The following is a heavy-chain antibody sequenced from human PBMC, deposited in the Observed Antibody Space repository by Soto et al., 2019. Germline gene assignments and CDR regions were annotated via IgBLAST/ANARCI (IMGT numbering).Heavy chain of an antibody. CDR1: GFSLSSTRMA. CDR3: AHIVVAGLGYYFDY. V-gene: IGHV2-5*02. CDR2: IYWDDDK. J-gene: IGHJ4*02. D-gene: IGHD6-19*01. Sequence: QITLKESGPTLVKPTQTLTLTCTCSGFSLSSTRMAVGWIRQPPGKALEWLALIYWDDDKRYSPFLKSRLTITKVTSKNQVVLTMSNMEPVDTARYYCAHIVVAGLGYYFDYWGQGTLVTVSS.